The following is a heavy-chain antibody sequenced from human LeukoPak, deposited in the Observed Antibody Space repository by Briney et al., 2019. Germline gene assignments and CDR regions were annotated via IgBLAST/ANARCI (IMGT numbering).Heavy chain of an antibody. CDR3: ARCITMRKDGTYFDY. CDR1: GGTFSSYA. J-gene: IGHJ4*02. Sequence: ASVKVSCKASGGTFSSYAISWVRQAPGQGLEWMGGIIPIFGTANYAQKFQGRVTITTDESTSTAYMELSSLRSEDTAVYYCARCITMRKDGTYFDYWGQGTLVTVSS. CDR2: IIPIFGTA. D-gene: IGHD3-22*01. V-gene: IGHV1-69*05.